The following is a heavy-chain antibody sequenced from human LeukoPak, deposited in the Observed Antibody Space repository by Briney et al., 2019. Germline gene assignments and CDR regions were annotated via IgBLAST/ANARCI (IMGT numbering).Heavy chain of an antibody. D-gene: IGHD1-26*01. CDR2: ISAYNGNT. CDR1: GYTFTSYG. J-gene: IGHJ4*02. CDR3: ARYVRTDLLFDY. V-gene: IGHV1-18*01. Sequence: GASVKVSCKASGYTFTSYGISWVRQAPGQGLEWMGWISAYNGNTNYAQKVQGRVTVTTDTSTSTAYMELRSLRSDDTAVYYCARYVRTDLLFDYWGQGTLVTVSS.